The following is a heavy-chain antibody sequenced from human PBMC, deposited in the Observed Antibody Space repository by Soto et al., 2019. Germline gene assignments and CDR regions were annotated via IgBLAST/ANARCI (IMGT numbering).Heavy chain of an antibody. CDR2: INPSGGST. V-gene: IGHV1-46*01. J-gene: IGHJ6*02. CDR1: GYTFTSYY. Sequence: ASVKVSCKASGYTFTSYYMHWVRQAPGQGLEWMGIINPSGGSTSYAQKFQGRVTMTRDTSTSTVCMELSSLRSEDTAVYYCARVEAKLGLLLRYYYYGMDVWGQGTTVTVSS. D-gene: IGHD3-22*01. CDR3: ARVEAKLGLLLRYYYYGMDV.